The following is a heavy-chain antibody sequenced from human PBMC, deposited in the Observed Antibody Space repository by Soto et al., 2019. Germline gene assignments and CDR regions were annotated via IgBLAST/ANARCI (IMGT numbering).Heavy chain of an antibody. D-gene: IGHD3-10*01. V-gene: IGHV5-51*01. CDR1: GYSFTSYW. CDR3: ARHQYYYGSGTQYGWFDP. J-gene: IGHJ5*02. CDR2: IYPGDSDT. Sequence: PGESLKISCRGSGYSFTSYWIGWALQMPGKSLEWMGIIYPGDSDTRYSPSFQGQVTISADKSISTAYLQWSSLKASDTAMYYCARHQYYYGSGTQYGWFDPWGQGTLVTVSS.